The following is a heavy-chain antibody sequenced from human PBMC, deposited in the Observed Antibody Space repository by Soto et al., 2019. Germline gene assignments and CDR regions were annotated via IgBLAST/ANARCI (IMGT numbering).Heavy chain of an antibody. CDR2: ISSSGSTT. Sequence: QVQLVESGGGLVKSGGSLRLSCAASGFIFSNYYLTWIRQAPGRGLEWISYISSSGSTTDYADSVKGRFTISRDNSKNSLHLQIDFLRADDTAVYYCAKGVAVAGYDYGLDVWGQGTTVSVSS. V-gene: IGHV3-11*01. D-gene: IGHD6-19*01. CDR3: AKGVAVAGYDYGLDV. J-gene: IGHJ6*02. CDR1: GFIFSNYY.